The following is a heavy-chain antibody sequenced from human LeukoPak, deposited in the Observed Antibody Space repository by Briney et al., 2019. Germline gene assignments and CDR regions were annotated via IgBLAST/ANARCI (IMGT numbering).Heavy chain of an antibody. CDR1: GGSISSGGYY. D-gene: IGHD3-10*01. J-gene: IGHJ5*02. V-gene: IGHV4-30-2*01. CDR3: ARYGSGKMGP. CDR2: IYHSGST. Sequence: SETLSLTCTVSGGSISSGGYYWSWIRQPPGKGLKWIGYIYHSGSTYYNPSLKSRVTISVDRSKNQFSLKLSSVTAADTAVYYCARYGSGKMGPWGQGTLVTVSS.